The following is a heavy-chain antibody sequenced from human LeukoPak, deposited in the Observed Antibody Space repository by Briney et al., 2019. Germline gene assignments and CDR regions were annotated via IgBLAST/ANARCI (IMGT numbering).Heavy chain of an antibody. V-gene: IGHV6-1*01. D-gene: IGHD3-10*01. CDR3: ARDSGRRLDV. CDR1: GDSVSSNSAA. J-gene: IGHJ6*02. Sequence: SQTLSLTCAISGDSVSSNSAAWNWIRQSPSRGLEWLTRTHYRSKWYTDYAVSVKSRVIINPDTSKNHFSLQLNSVTPEDTAVYYCARDSGRRLDVWGQGTTVTVSS. CDR2: THYRSKWYT.